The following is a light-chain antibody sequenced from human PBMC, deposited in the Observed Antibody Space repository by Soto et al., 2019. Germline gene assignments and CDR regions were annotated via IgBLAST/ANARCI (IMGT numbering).Light chain of an antibody. V-gene: IGLV2-14*03. CDR1: STDLDDYKY. CDR3: SSYAGSSNV. Sequence: QSALTQPASVSGSLGQSITISCAGTSTDLDDYKYVSWYQQHPGTAPKLIIYEVTIRPSGVSNRFSGSKSGNGASLTISGLQPEDEADYYCSSYAGSSNVFGTGTKLTVL. CDR2: EVT. J-gene: IGLJ1*01.